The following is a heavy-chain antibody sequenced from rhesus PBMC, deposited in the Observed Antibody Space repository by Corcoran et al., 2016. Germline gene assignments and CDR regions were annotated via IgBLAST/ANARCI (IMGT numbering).Heavy chain of an antibody. V-gene: IGHV4-80*01. CDR1: GASISSNW. Sequence: QVQLQESGPGLVKPSETLSLTCTVSGASISSNWWLWISLPPGKGLEGIGEINGNSGSTNHNPSRKSRVTISKDASKNQFSLKLSSVTAADTAVYYCARDPVQYAFDFWGQGLRVTVSS. D-gene: IGHD4-23*01. CDR2: INGNSGST. J-gene: IGHJ3*01. CDR3: ARDPVQYAFDF.